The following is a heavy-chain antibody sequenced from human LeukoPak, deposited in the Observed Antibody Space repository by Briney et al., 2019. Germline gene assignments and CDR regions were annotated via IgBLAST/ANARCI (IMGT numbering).Heavy chain of an antibody. J-gene: IGHJ4*02. CDR1: GFTFSSYW. V-gene: IGHV3-7*01. CDR2: IKLVGSEK. Sequence: PRGSLRLSCAAAGFTFSSYWMSWVRQAPGKGLEWVANIKLVGSEKNYVDSVKGRFTISRDNAKNSVYLQMNSLRAEDTAVYYCARGGTATYYFDYWGQGTLVTVSS. D-gene: IGHD3-16*01. CDR3: ARGGTATYYFDY.